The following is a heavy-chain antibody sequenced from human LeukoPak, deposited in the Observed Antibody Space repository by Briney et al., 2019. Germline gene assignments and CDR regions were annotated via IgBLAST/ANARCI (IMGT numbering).Heavy chain of an antibody. V-gene: IGHV3-66*03. CDR3: ASTLEAHLSHDY. J-gene: IGHJ4*02. CDR1: GFTVDSNY. CDR2: IYTSGNT. Sequence: PGGSLRLSCAASGFTVDSNYLSWVRQAPGKGLEWVSTIYTSGNTYYAASVKGRFTISRDNSKNTLYLQMNSLRAEDTAVYYCASTLEAHLSHDYWGQGTLVTVSS. D-gene: IGHD1-1*01.